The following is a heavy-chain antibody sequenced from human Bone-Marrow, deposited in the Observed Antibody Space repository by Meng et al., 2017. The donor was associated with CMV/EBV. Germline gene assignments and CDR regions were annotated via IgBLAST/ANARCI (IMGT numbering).Heavy chain of an antibody. CDR3: LKDDNYYMGEIGS. D-gene: IGHD3-16*01. J-gene: IGHJ5*02. V-gene: IGHV3-23*03. Sequence: GGSLRLSCAASGFTFIKYAMSWVRQAPGKGLEWVSVIYTDDIKTYYADSVKGRFTISREHSKNTLYLQMNSLRAEDTAIYYCLKDDNYYMGEIGSWGQGTLVTVSS. CDR2: IYTDDIKT. CDR1: GFTFIKYA.